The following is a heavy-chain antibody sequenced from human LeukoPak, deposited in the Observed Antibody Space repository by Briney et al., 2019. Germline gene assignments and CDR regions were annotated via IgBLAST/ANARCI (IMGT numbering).Heavy chain of an antibody. CDR3: ARDSVPRWRPSIAALTGWFDP. Sequence: PSETLSLTCTVSGGSISNYYWSWIRQPPGKGLEWIGYIYYSESTNYNPSLKSRVTVSVDRSKNQFSLKLSSVTAADTAVYYCARDSVPRWRPSIAALTGWFDPWGQGTLVTVSP. CDR1: GGSISNYY. D-gene: IGHD6-6*01. J-gene: IGHJ5*02. V-gene: IGHV4-59*12. CDR2: IYYSEST.